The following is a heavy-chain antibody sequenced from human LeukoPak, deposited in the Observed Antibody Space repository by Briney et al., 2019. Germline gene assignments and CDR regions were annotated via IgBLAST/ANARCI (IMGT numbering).Heavy chain of an antibody. D-gene: IGHD4-17*01. Sequence: PSQTLSLTCTVSGGSISSGDYYWSWIRQPPGKGLEWIGYIYYSGSTYYNPSLKSRVTISVDTSKNQCSLKLSSVTAADTAVYYCARSTPSLYGDTPSAFDIWGQGTMVTVSS. J-gene: IGHJ3*02. CDR3: ARSTPSLYGDTPSAFDI. CDR2: IYYSGST. CDR1: GGSISSGDYY. V-gene: IGHV4-30-4*01.